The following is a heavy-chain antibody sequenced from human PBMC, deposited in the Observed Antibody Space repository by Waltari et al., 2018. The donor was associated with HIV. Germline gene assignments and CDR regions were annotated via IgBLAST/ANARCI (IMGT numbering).Heavy chain of an antibody. CDR3: TTEEGYGSGSYLDY. V-gene: IGHV3-15*02. J-gene: IGHJ4*02. Sequence: EVHLVGAGGALLKRGGCLRPCCAAAVLPFGNAWMIWVRQAPGKGLEWVGRIKSKSDGGTTDYNAAVKGRFTISRDDSKTTLFLQMNSLKTEDTAVYYCTTEEGYGSGSYLDYWGQGTPLTVSS. CDR2: IKSKSDGGTT. CDR1: VLPFGNAW. D-gene: IGHD3-10*01.